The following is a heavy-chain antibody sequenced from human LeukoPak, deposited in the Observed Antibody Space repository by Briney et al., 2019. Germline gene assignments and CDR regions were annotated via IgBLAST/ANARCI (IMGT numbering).Heavy chain of an antibody. Sequence: SETLSLTCAVYGGSFSGYYWSWIRQPPGKGLEWIGEINHSGSTNYNPSLKSRVTISVDTPKNQFSLKLSSVTAADTAVYYCARGEYDSSGYYPYYFDYWGQGTLVTVSS. CDR1: GGSFSGYY. CDR2: INHSGST. J-gene: IGHJ4*02. D-gene: IGHD3-22*01. CDR3: ARGEYDSSGYYPYYFDY. V-gene: IGHV4-34*01.